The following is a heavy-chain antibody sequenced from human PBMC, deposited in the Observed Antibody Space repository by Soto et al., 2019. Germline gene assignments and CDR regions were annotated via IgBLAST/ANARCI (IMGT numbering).Heavy chain of an antibody. D-gene: IGHD2-2*01. CDR2: IDRGSRTI. V-gene: IGHV3-48*03. J-gene: IGHJ6*02. CDR1: AFTFSGHA. CDR3: ARDLTGYAMDV. Sequence: EVQLVESGGGLVLPGGSLSLSCAASAFTFSGHAMDWVRQAPGKGLEWVAYIDRGSRTIYYADSVKGRFIISRDNAKNSLYLKMNILRAEDTAVYYCARDLTGYAMDVWGQGTTVTVSS.